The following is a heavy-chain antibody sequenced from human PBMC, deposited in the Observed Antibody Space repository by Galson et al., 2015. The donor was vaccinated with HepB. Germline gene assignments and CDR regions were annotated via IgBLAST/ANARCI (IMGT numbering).Heavy chain of an antibody. CDR3: VKDSQQTYYYGSGSRYFDY. J-gene: IGHJ4*02. CDR1: GFTFSSYA. V-gene: IGHV3-64D*06. D-gene: IGHD3-10*01. Sequence: SLRLSCAASGFTFSSYAMHWVRQAPGKGLEYVSAISSNGGSTYYADSVKGRFTISRDNSKNTLYLQMSSLRAEDTAVYYCVKDSQQTYYYGSGSRYFDYWGQGTLVTVSS. CDR2: ISSNGGST.